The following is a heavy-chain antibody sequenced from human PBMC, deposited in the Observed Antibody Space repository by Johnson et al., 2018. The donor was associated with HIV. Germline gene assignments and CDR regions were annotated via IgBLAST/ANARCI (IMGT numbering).Heavy chain of an antibody. CDR3: ATLNGHAFDI. Sequence: QVQLVESGGGLIQPGGSLRLSCVASGFTVISNHMSWVRHAPGKGLEWVAVIWYDGSNKYYADSVKGRFIISRDNAKNSLYLQMNSLRAEDTAVYYCATLNGHAFDIWGQGTMVTVSS. CDR1: GFTVISNH. J-gene: IGHJ3*02. CDR2: IWYDGSNK. V-gene: IGHV3-33*03.